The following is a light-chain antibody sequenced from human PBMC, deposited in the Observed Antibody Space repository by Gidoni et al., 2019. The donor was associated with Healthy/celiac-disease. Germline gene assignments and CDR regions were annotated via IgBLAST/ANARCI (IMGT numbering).Light chain of an antibody. CDR1: QSVSSSY. Sequence: EIVLTRSQGTLSLSPGERATLSCRASQSVSSSYLAWYQQKPGQAPRLLIYGASSRATGIPDRFSGSGSGTDFTLTISRLEPEDFAVYYCQQYGSSPPITFGQGTRLEIK. V-gene: IGKV3-20*01. CDR3: QQYGSSPPIT. J-gene: IGKJ5*01. CDR2: GAS.